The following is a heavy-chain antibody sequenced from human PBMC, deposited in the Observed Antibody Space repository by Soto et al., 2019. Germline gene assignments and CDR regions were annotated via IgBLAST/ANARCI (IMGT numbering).Heavy chain of an antibody. Sequence: QVQLQESGPGLVKPSGTLSLTCAVSGGSISSSNWWSWVRQPPGKGLEWIGEIYHSGSTNYNPSLKSRVTTSVDKSKNQFSLKLSSVTAADTAVYYCARESKASSSWPLKAFDIWGQGTMVTVSS. CDR3: ARESKASSSWPLKAFDI. CDR2: IYHSGST. CDR1: GGSISSSNW. D-gene: IGHD6-13*01. J-gene: IGHJ3*02. V-gene: IGHV4-4*02.